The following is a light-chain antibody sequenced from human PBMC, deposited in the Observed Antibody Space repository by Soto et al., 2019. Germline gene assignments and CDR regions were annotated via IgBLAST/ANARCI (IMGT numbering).Light chain of an antibody. CDR2: DVS. Sequence: DVVLTQSPLSLPVTLGQPASISCRSSQSLLYSDGNTYLNWFQQRPGQSPRRLIFDVSNRDSGVPDRVSGTGSGTDFTLKISRVEAEDVGVYYCMQGTHWPPLTFGQGTRLEIK. J-gene: IGKJ5*01. CDR3: MQGTHWPPLT. CDR1: QSLLYSDGNTY. V-gene: IGKV2-30*01.